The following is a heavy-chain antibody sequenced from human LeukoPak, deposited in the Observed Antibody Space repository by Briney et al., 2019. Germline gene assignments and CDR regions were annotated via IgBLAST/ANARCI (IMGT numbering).Heavy chain of an antibody. CDR3: ARAREMGTTTGVAY. CDR2: IYSDATT. J-gene: IGHJ4*02. CDR1: GFTVNSNY. V-gene: IGHV3-53*01. Sequence: GGSLRLSCAASGFTVNSNYMSWVRQAPGKGLECVSVIYSDATTYYADSVKGRFTISRDNSKNTVYLQMNSLRADDTAVYFCARAREMGTTTGVAYWGQGTLVTFSS. D-gene: IGHD1-26*01.